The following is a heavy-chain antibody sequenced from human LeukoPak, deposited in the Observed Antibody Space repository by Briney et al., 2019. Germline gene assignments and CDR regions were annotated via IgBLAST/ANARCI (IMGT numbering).Heavy chain of an antibody. V-gene: IGHV1-2*02. CDR1: GYTSTGYY. CDR3: AIGALYGGYYFDY. Sequence: GASVKVSCKASGYTSTGYYMHWVRQAPGQGLEWMGWINPNSGGTNYAQKFQGRVTMTRDTSISTAYMELSRLRSDDTAVYYCAIGALYGGYYFDYWGQGTLVTVSS. CDR2: INPNSGGT. D-gene: IGHD3-10*01. J-gene: IGHJ4*02.